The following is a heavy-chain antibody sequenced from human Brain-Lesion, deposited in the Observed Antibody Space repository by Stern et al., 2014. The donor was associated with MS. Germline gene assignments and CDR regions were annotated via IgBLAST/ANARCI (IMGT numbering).Heavy chain of an antibody. V-gene: IGHV1-2*02. D-gene: IGHD3-3*01. J-gene: IGHJ6*02. CDR1: GYIFTGYY. CDR3: ARDQRGITIFGVVTDYYYLGMDV. Sequence: QVQLGQSGAEVKKPGASVTVSCKTSGYIFTGYYIHWVRQAPGKGPERMSWIHPNTGGPKYAQKFQGRVTMSRDTAISTAYVELSSLTSDDTAVYYCARDQRGITIFGVVTDYYYLGMDVWGQGTTVTVSS. CDR2: IHPNTGGP.